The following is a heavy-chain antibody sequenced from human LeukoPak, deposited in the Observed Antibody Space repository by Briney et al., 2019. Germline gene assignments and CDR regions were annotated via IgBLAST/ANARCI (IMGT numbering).Heavy chain of an antibody. J-gene: IGHJ5*02. D-gene: IGHD6-6*01. Sequence: SETLSLTCAVYGGSFSGYYWSWIRQPPGKGLEWIGEINHSGSTNYNPSLKSRVTISVDTSKNQFSLKLSSVTAADTAVYYCARVFGIAARPSWFDPWGQGTLVTVS. CDR1: GGSFSGYY. V-gene: IGHV4-34*01. CDR2: INHSGST. CDR3: ARVFGIAARPSWFDP.